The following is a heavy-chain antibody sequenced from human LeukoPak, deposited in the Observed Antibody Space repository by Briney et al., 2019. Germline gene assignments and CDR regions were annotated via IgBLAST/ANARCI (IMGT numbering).Heavy chain of an antibody. J-gene: IGHJ4*02. CDR1: GFTFSSYA. CDR2: ISAGGSNI. CDR3: ARSERSVDY. V-gene: IGHV3-23*01. D-gene: IGHD5-24*01. Sequence: ETGGSLRLSCAASGFTFSSYAMLWVRQAPGKGLEWVSFISAGGSNIYYADSVKGRFTVSRDSSKNTLYLQMNSLRAEDTAVYHCARSERSVDYWGQGTLVTVSS.